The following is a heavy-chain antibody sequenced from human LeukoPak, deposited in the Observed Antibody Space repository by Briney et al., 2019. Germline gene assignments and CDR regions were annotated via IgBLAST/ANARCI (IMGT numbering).Heavy chain of an antibody. CDR3: AKGLMVRGPSWFDP. J-gene: IGHJ5*02. D-gene: IGHD3-10*01. CDR2: ISGSGGST. V-gene: IGHV3-23*01. Sequence: PGGSLRLSCAASGFTCTSYAKSWVRQAPGKWLEWVSAISGSGGSTYYADSVKGRFTISRDNSKNTLYLQMNSLRAEDTAVYYCAKGLMVRGPSWFDPWGQGTLVTVSS. CDR1: GFTCTSYA.